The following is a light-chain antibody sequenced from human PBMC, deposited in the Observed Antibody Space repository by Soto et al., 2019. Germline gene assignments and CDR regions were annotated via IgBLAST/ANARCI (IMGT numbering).Light chain of an antibody. CDR2: SSN. Sequence: QSVLTQPHSASGTPGQRVTISCSGSSSNIGANSVQWFQQLPGTAPKVLIYSSNHRPSGVPERFSGSKSGTSASLAISELQSDDEADYYCEAWDDSLNGHVFGTGTKVTVL. CDR3: EAWDDSLNGHV. J-gene: IGLJ1*01. V-gene: IGLV1-44*01. CDR1: SSNIGANS.